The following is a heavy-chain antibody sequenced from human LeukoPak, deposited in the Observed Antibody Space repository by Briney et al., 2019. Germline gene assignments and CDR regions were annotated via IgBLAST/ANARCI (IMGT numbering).Heavy chain of an antibody. D-gene: IGHD2-15*01. CDR1: GYTFTSYD. V-gene: IGHV1-8*01. CDR3: ARGPGLRCSGGSCYYDY. CDR2: MNPNSGNT. J-gene: IGHJ4*02. Sequence: ASVKVSCKASGYTFTSYDINWVRQATGQGLEWIGWMNPNSGNTGYAQKFQGRVTMTRNTSISTAYMELSSLRSEDTAVYYCARGPGLRCSGGSCYYDYWGQGTLVTVSS.